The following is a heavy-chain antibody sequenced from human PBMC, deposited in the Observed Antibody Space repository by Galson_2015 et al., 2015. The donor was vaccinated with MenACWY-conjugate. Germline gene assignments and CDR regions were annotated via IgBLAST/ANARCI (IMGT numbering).Heavy chain of an antibody. CDR2: IDHRGYT. CDR1: GFSISSGFY. D-gene: IGHD6-19*01. CDR3: ARTGRMAVALSYFDS. V-gene: IGHV4-38-2*01. J-gene: IGHJ4*02. Sequence: ATLSLTCSVSGFSISSGFYWGWIRQSPGQGLEWIGTIDHRGYTYENPSLKSRITISVDTSRNQFSLRLTSMTAADTAVFYCARTGRMAVALSYFDSWGQGTLVTVSA.